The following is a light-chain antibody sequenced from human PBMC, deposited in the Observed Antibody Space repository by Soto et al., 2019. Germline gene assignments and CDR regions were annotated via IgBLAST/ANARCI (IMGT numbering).Light chain of an antibody. CDR1: QTVAKNY. Sequence: EIVLTQSPGTLSLSPGERATLSCRASQTVAKNYLAWYQQQPGQAPRLLIYDASTRATGITDRFTGSGSATDFTLTINRLEPEDFAVYYCQQYASAPLTFGGGTKVEIK. J-gene: IGKJ4*01. CDR2: DAS. CDR3: QQYASAPLT. V-gene: IGKV3-20*01.